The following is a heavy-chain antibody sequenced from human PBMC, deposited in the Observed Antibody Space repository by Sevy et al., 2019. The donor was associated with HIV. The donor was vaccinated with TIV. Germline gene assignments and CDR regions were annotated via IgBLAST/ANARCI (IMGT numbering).Heavy chain of an antibody. CDR2: INSDGSST. D-gene: IGHD4-17*01. CDR1: GFTFSSNW. CDR3: ARDAFVLVTTWGKKDWDFQD. J-gene: IGHJ1*01. V-gene: IGHV3-74*01. Sequence: GGSLRLSCAASGFTFSSNWMHWVRQAPGKGLVWVSRINSDGSSTNYADSVKGRFTISRDNAKNTLYLQMNSLRADDTAVYYCARDAFVLVTTWGKKDWDFQDWGQGALVTVSS.